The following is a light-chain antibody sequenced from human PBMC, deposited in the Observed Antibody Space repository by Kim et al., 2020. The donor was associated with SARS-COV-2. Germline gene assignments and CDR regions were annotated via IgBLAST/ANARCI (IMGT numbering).Light chain of an antibody. Sequence: QSALTQPASVSGSPGQSITISCTGTSSDVGSYNLVSWYQQHPGKAPKLMIYEVSKRPSGVSNRFSGSKSGNTASLTISGLQAEDEADYYCCSYAGSNTYVFATGTKVTVL. CDR2: EVS. CDR3: CSYAGSNTYV. V-gene: IGLV2-23*02. J-gene: IGLJ1*01. CDR1: SSDVGSYNL.